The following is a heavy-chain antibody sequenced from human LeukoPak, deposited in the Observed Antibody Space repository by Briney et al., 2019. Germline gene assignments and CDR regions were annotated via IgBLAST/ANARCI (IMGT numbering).Heavy chain of an antibody. D-gene: IGHD2-2*01. J-gene: IGHJ6*02. CDR2: INHSGST. CDR1: GFTFSSYS. CDR3: ARADIVVVPAARGYYYYGMDV. V-gene: IGHV4-34*01. Sequence: GSLRLSCAASGFTFSSYSMNWVRQAPGKGLEWIGEINHSGSTNYNPSLKSRVTISVDTSKNQFSLKLSSVTAADTAVYYCARADIVVVPAARGYYYYGMDVWGQGTTVTVS.